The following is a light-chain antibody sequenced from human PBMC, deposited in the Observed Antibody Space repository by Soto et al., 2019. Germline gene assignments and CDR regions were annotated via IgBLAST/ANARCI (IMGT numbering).Light chain of an antibody. CDR1: SSDVGTYNL. CDR3: SSYTTSNTRQIV. CDR2: EGN. Sequence: QSALTQPASVSGSPGESITISCTGTSSDVGTYNLVTWYQQHPGRVPKLILYEGNKRPSGVSSRFSASKSGNTASLTISGLQPEDEADYYCSSYTTSNTRQIVFGTGTXVTVL. V-gene: IGLV2-14*02. J-gene: IGLJ1*01.